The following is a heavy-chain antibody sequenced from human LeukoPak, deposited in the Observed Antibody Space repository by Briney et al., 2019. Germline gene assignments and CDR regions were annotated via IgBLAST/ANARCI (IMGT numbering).Heavy chain of an antibody. CDR3: ANSPFGATGFYYFDY. CDR2: ISGSGGST. V-gene: IGHV3-23*01. J-gene: IGHJ4*02. Sequence: PGGSLRLSCAASGFTVSSNYMSWVRQAPGKGLEWVSAISGSGGSTYYADSVKGRFTISRDNSKNTLYLQMNSLRAEDTAVYYCANSPFGATGFYYFDYWGQGTLVTVSS. D-gene: IGHD1-26*01. CDR1: GFTVSSNY.